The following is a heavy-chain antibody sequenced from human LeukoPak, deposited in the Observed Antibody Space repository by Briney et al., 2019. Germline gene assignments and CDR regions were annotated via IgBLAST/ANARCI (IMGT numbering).Heavy chain of an antibody. D-gene: IGHD3-10*01. CDR3: ARGRIQYYYGSGRPRKDDAFDI. Sequence: GASVKVSCKASGGTFSSYAISWVRQAPGQGLEWMGWMNPNSGNTGYAQKFQGRVTMTRNTSISTAYMELSSLRSEDTAVYYCARGRIQYYYGSGRPRKDDAFDIWGQGTMATVSS. CDR2: MNPNSGNT. CDR1: GGTFSSYA. V-gene: IGHV1-8*02. J-gene: IGHJ3*02.